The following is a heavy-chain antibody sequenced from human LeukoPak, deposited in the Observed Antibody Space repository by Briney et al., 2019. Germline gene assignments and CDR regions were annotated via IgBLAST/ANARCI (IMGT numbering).Heavy chain of an antibody. CDR3: ARMYCGGGKCYLSYFDY. CDR2: IDQDGGEK. CDR1: GFTFSTYW. V-gene: IGHV3-7*04. Sequence: GGSLRLSCAGSGFTFSTYWMSWVRQAPGKGLEWVANIDQDGGEKHYVDSVKGRFTISRDNAKDSLDLQLNSLRGEDTAVYYCARMYCGGGKCYLSYFDYWGQGTVVTVSS. J-gene: IGHJ4*02. D-gene: IGHD2-21*01.